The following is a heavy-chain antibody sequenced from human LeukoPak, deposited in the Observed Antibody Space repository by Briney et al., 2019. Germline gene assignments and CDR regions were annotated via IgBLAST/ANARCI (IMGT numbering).Heavy chain of an antibody. CDR3: AKDRYYYDSSGYYFDAFDI. CDR1: GFTFSSYA. CDR2: ISGSGGST. V-gene: IGHV3-23*01. D-gene: IGHD3-22*01. Sequence: GGSLRLSCAASGFTFSSYAMSWVRQAPGKGLEWVSAISGSGGSTYYADSVKGRFTISRDNSKNTLYLQMNSLRAEDTAVYYRAKDRYYYDSSGYYFDAFDIWGQGTMVTVSS. J-gene: IGHJ3*02.